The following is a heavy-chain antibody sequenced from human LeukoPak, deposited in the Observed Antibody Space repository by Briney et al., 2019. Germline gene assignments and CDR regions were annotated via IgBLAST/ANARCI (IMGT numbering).Heavy chain of an antibody. Sequence: PGGALRLSCSASWVTVITNDMTWVRQAPGKGLEWVSVLYSDGNTKYADSVQGRFTISRDNSKNTLYLEMNSLSPDDTAVYYCARGVEPLAANTLAYWGQGTLVTVSS. CDR1: WVTVITND. CDR3: ARGVEPLAANTLAY. D-gene: IGHD1-14*01. CDR2: LYSDGNT. J-gene: IGHJ4*02. V-gene: IGHV3-53*01.